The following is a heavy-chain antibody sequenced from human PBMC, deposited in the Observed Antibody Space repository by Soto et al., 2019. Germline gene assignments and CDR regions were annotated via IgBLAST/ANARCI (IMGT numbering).Heavy chain of an antibody. Sequence: GASVKVSCKVSGYTLTELSMHWVRQAPGKGLEWMGGFDPEDGETIYAQKFQGRVTMTEDTSTDTAYMELSSLRSEDTAVYYCATRVLPYFDWPTIDPWGQGTLVTVSS. D-gene: IGHD3-9*01. J-gene: IGHJ5*02. CDR1: GYTLTELS. CDR3: ATRVLPYFDWPTIDP. CDR2: FDPEDGET. V-gene: IGHV1-24*01.